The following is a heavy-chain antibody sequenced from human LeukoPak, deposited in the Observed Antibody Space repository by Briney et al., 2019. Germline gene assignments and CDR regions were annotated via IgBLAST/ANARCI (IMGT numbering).Heavy chain of an antibody. J-gene: IGHJ4*02. V-gene: IGHV1-69*13. CDR3: ASAEVQGCGGGSCYLSFDY. Sequence: WASVKVSCKASGYTFTSYGISWVRQAPGQGLEWMGGIIPIFGTANYAQKFQGRVTITADESTSTAYMELSSLRSEDTAVYYCASAEVQGCGGGSCYLSFDYWGQGTLVTVSS. CDR2: IIPIFGTA. CDR1: GYTFTSYG. D-gene: IGHD2-15*01.